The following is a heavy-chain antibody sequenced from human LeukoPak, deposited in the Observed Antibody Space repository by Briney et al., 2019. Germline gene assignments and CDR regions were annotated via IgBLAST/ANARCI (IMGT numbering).Heavy chain of an antibody. CDR3: ARDRRYGSGSGSRYYGMDV. Sequence: PGRSLRLSCAASGYSLSNYGMHWVRQAPGKGLEWVAVIWYDGSNKYYGDSVKGRFTISRDTSKNTMYLQMNSLRAEDTAVYYCARDRRYGSGSGSRYYGMDVWGQGTTVTVSS. CDR1: GYSLSNYG. V-gene: IGHV3-33*01. CDR2: IWYDGSNK. D-gene: IGHD3-10*01. J-gene: IGHJ6*02.